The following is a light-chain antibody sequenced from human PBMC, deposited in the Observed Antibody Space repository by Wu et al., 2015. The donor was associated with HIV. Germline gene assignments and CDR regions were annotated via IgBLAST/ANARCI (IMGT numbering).Light chain of an antibody. CDR1: QGISSY. V-gene: IGKV1-9*01. CDR3: QQYNTYRT. Sequence: DIQLTQSPSFLSASVGDRVTITCRASQGISSYLAWYQQKPGKAPKLLIYAASTLQNGVPSRFSGSGSGTEFTLTISSLQPDDFATYYCQQYNTYRTFGQGTKVEIK. CDR2: AAS. J-gene: IGKJ1*01.